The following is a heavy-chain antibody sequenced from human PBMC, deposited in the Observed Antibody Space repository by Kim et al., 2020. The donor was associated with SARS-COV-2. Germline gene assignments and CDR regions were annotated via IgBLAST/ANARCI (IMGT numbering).Heavy chain of an antibody. V-gene: IGHV4-39*01. CDR2: VYYSRNT. D-gene: IGHD1-26*01. CDR1: GVSFSGSNFS. J-gene: IGHJ5*02. Sequence: SETLSLTCTVSGVSFSGSNFSWGWKRQPPGKGRDWIGSVYYSRNTYYDPSLQSRVTISVDTSKNHLSLKLVSVAAADTAVYYCERHDLGRVDNWFDPWGQGTLVTVSS. CDR3: ERHDLGRVDNWFDP.